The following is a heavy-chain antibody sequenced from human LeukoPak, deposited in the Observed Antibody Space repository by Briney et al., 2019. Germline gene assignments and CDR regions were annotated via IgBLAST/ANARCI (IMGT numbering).Heavy chain of an antibody. Sequence: GGSLSLSGAASGFTFSNYGVHWVRQAPGKGLEWVAIIWYDGSNKYYADSVKGRFTISRDNSKNTLYLQMNSLRAEDTAVYYCARGNNYDCSGFDYWGQGTLVTVSS. CDR2: IWYDGSNK. D-gene: IGHD3-22*01. CDR3: ARGNNYDCSGFDY. J-gene: IGHJ4*02. CDR1: GFTFSNYG. V-gene: IGHV3-33*01.